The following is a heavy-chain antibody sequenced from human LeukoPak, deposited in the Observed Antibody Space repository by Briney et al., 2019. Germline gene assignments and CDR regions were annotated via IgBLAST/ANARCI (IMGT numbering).Heavy chain of an antibody. Sequence: GGSLRLSCAASGFTFNNYVMNWVRQAPGKGLGWVSAVSGSGGSTYYADSVKGRFTISRDSSKNTLYLQMNSLRAEDTAIYYCAKGVPDYIHYFGYWGQGTLVTVSS. CDR3: AKGVPDYIHYFGY. CDR2: VSGSGGST. CDR1: GFTFNNYV. J-gene: IGHJ4*02. V-gene: IGHV3-23*01. D-gene: IGHD3-10*01.